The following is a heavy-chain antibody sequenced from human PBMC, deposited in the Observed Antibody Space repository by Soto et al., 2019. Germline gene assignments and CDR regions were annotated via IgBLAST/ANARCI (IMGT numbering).Heavy chain of an antibody. J-gene: IGHJ6*02. Sequence: ASVKVSCKASGYTFTGYYMHWVRQARGQGLEWMGWINPNSGGTNYAQKFQGWVTMTRDTSISTAHMELSRLRSDDTAVYYCARAREGCSGGSCYSFFPAYYGMDVWGQGTTVTVSS. CDR3: ARAREGCSGGSCYSFFPAYYGMDV. CDR1: GYTFTGYY. D-gene: IGHD2-15*01. CDR2: INPNSGGT. V-gene: IGHV1-2*04.